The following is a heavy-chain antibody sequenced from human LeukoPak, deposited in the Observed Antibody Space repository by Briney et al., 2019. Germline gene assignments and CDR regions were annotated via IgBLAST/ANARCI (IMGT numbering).Heavy chain of an antibody. D-gene: IGHD5-12*01. Sequence: PGGSLRLSCAVSGFTFSDYVMSWVRQAPGKWLEWVSGIIGSGDITYYADSVKGRFTISRDNSKNTLYLQMSTSRADDTGVYYCARAVRGYHYWGQGTLVTVSS. CDR3: ARAVRGYHY. V-gene: IGHV3-23*01. J-gene: IGHJ4*02. CDR1: GFTFSDYV. CDR2: IIGSGDIT.